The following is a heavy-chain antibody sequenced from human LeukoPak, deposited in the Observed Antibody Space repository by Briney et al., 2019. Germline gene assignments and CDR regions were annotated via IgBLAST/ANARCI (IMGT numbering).Heavy chain of an antibody. V-gene: IGHV1-3*02. CDR3: AREKDDAFDI. CDR1: GYTFTNYA. Sequence: ASVKVSCKASGYTFTNYAMHWVRQAPGQRLEWMGWSNAGNGNTKYSREFQGRVTITRDTSASTAYMELSSLRSEDMAVYYCAREKDDAFDIWGQGTMVTVSS. CDR2: SNAGNGNT. J-gene: IGHJ3*02.